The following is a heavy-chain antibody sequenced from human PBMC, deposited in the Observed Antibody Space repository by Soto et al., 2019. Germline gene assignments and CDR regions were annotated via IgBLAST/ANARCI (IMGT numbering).Heavy chain of an antibody. V-gene: IGHV4-39*02. CDR3: AKDTIRLGFCSGGTCYSDS. CDR1: GDSVSSISHY. D-gene: IGHD2-15*01. J-gene: IGHJ4*03. Sequence: QLQLRESGPGLVKPSETLSLTCSVSGDSVSSISHYWAWIRLSPGKRLEWIGSIYYTGHTYYNPSLRSRVTLSLDTSKNQFSLKLRSVTAADTAVYYCAKDTIRLGFCSGGTCYSDSWGQGTLVTVSS. CDR2: IYYTGHT.